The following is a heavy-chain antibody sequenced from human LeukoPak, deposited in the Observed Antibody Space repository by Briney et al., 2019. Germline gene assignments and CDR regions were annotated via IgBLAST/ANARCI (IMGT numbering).Heavy chain of an antibody. D-gene: IGHD3-3*01. V-gene: IGHV4-39*01. Sequence: SETLSLTCTVSGGSISSSSYYWGWIRQPPGKGLEWIGSIYYSGSTYYNPSLKSRVTISVDTSKNQFSLKLSSVTAADTAVYYCARHLIYDFWSGYYTSPSYYFDYWGQGTLVTVSS. CDR3: ARHLIYDFWSGYYTSPSYYFDY. CDR1: GGSISSSSYY. J-gene: IGHJ4*02. CDR2: IYYSGST.